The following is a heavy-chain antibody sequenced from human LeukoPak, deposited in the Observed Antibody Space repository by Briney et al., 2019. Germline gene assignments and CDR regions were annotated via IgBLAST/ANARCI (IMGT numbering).Heavy chain of an antibody. CDR1: GGSVSSPDYY. CDR2: ISYSGST. J-gene: IGHJ4*02. V-gene: IGHV4-61*08. CDR3: ATTPNPNYFDY. Sequence: SETLSLTCTVSGGSVSSPDYYWSWIRQPPGKGLEWIGYISYSGSTNYNPSLKSRVTISVDTSKSQFSLKLSSVTAADTAVYYCATTPNPNYFDYWGRGALVTVSS.